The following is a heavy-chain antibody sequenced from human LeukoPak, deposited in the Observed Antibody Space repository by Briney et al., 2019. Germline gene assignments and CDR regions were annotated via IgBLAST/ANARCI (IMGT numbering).Heavy chain of an antibody. V-gene: IGHV3-23*01. D-gene: IGHD6-13*01. J-gene: IGHJ4*02. Sequence: PGGSLRLSCAASGFTFSSYAMSWVRQAPGMGLEWVSATSGSGGSTYYADSVRGRFTISRDNSKNTLYLQMNSLRAEDTAVYYCAKASAASFNYYFDYWGQGTPVTVSS. CDR3: AKASAASFNYYFDY. CDR1: GFTFSSYA. CDR2: TSGSGGST.